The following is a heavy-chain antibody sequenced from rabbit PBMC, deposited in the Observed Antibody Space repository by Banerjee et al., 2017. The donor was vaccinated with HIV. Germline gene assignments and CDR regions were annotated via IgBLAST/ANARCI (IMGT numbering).Heavy chain of an antibody. CDR2: IYAGTSGNT. J-gene: IGHJ4*01. Sequence: QSLEESGGDLVKPGASLTLTCTASGFSFSSSYWICWVRQAPGKGLEWIACIYAGTSGNTDYASWANGRFTISKTSSTTVSLQMTSLTAADTATYFCARRYIGGTYNNKINLWGQGTLVTVS. CDR3: ARRYIGGTYNNKINL. CDR1: GFSFSSSYW. V-gene: IGHV1S40*01. D-gene: IGHD8-1*01.